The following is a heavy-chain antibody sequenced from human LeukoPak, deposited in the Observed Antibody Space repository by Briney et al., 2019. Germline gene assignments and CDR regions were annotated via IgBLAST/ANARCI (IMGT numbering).Heavy chain of an antibody. CDR2: INHSGST. D-gene: IGHD6-19*01. J-gene: IGHJ4*02. CDR3: ARERRPRYSSGWYFGY. CDR1: GGSFSGYY. V-gene: IGHV4-34*01. Sequence: SETLSLTCAVYGGSFSGYYWSWIRQPPGKGLEWIGEINHSGSTNYNPSLKSRVSISVDTSKNQFSLKLSSVTAADTAVYYCARERRPRYSSGWYFGYWGQGTLVTVSS.